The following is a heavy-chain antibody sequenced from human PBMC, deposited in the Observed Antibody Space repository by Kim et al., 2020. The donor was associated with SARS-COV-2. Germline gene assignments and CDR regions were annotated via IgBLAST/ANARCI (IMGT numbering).Heavy chain of an antibody. CDR1: GFTFSSYA. CDR3: AKETPVSCDDSSGYYCGAFDI. CDR2: IWYDGSNK. V-gene: IGHV3-33*06. D-gene: IGHD3-22*01. J-gene: IGHJ3*02. Sequence: GGSLRLSCAASGFTFSSYAMHWVRQAPDKGLEWVAVIWYDGSNKYYADSVKGRFTISRDNSKNTLYLQMNSLRAEDTAVYCCAKETPVSCDDSSGYYCGAFDIWGQGTMVTVSS.